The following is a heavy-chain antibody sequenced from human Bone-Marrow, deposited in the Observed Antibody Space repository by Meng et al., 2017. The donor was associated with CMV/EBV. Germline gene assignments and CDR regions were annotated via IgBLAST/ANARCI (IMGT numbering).Heavy chain of an antibody. D-gene: IGHD3-3*01. CDR1: GYNFPSYG. J-gene: IGHJ4*02. CDR3: ARPYTIFGVVIPGVLDY. CDR2: ISAYNGNT. Sequence: ASVKVSCKASGYNFPSYGITWIRQAPGQGLEWMASISAYNGNTNYAQKVQGRVTVTTDTSTSTAYMELRSLRSDDTAVYYCARPYTIFGVVIPGVLDYWGQGTRVTVSS. V-gene: IGHV1-18*01.